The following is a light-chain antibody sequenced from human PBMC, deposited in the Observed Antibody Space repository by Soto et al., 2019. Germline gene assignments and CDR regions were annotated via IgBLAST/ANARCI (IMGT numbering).Light chain of an antibody. CDR1: SSDVGSYNR. CDR2: EVS. J-gene: IGLJ2*01. CDR3: SSYTSSSTPVV. Sequence: QSALTQPPSVSGSPGQSVTISCTGTSSDVGSYNRVSWYQQPPGTAPKLMIYEVSNRPSVVPDRFSGSKSGNTASPTISGLQAEDEADYYCSSYTSSSTPVVFGGGTKLTVL. V-gene: IGLV2-18*02.